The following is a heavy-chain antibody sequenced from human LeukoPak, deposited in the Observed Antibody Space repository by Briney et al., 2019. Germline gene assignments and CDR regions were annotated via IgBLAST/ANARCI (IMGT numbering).Heavy chain of an antibody. CDR1: GNYW. J-gene: IGHJ4*02. Sequence: GGSLRLSCAASGNYWMHWVRQVPGKGLVWVSHINSDGSWTSYADSVKGRFTISKDNAKNTVYLQTNSLRAEDTAVYYCVSFYETYWGRGTLVTVSS. CDR3: VSFYETY. D-gene: IGHD2/OR15-2a*01. V-gene: IGHV3-74*01. CDR2: INSDGSWT.